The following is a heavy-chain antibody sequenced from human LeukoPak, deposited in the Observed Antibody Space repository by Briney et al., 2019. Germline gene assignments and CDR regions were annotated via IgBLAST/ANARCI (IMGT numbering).Heavy chain of an antibody. D-gene: IGHD4-11*01. V-gene: IGHV3-53*01. CDR2: IYSGGST. CDR3: ARVRTTVTNYYYYYMDV. CDR1: GFTVSSNY. Sequence: GGSLRLSCAASGFTVSSNYMSWVRQAPGKGLEWVSVIYSGGSTYYADSVKGRFTISRDNSRNTLSLQTNSLRAEDTAVYYCARVRTTVTNYYYYYMDVWGKGTTVTVSS. J-gene: IGHJ6*03.